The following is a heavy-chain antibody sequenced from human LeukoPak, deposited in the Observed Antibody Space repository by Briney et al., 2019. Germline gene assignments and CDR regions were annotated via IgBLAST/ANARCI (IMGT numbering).Heavy chain of an antibody. CDR3: ARYLFGVVNY. V-gene: IGHV4-34*01. J-gene: IGHJ4*02. CDR2: INHSGST. D-gene: IGHD3-3*01. Sequence: SETLSLTCAVYGGSFSGYYWSWIRQPPGKGLEWIGEINHSGSTNYNPSLKSRVTISVDTSKNQFSLKLSSVTAADTAVYYCARYLFGVVNYWGQGTLVTVSS. CDR1: GGSFSGYY.